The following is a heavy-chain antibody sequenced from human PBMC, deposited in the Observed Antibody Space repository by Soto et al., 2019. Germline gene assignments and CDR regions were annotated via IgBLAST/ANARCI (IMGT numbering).Heavy chain of an antibody. D-gene: IGHD6-13*01. Sequence: SETLSLTCAVSGGSISTFHWWSWVRQPPGKGLEWIGEMSPGGSTSYSPSLHSRVTMSVDKSKNQFSLNLTSVTAADTAIYYCARGIAAARLFDSWGPGTLVTV. CDR1: GGSISTFHW. V-gene: IGHV4-4*02. J-gene: IGHJ4*02. CDR3: ARGIAAARLFDS. CDR2: MSPGGST.